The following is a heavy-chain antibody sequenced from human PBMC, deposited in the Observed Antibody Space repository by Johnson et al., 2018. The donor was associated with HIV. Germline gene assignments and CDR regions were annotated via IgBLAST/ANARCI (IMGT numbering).Heavy chain of an antibody. CDR2: ISYDGSDK. CDR1: GFTFSSYG. V-gene: IGHV3-30*03. D-gene: IGHD1-26*01. J-gene: IGHJ3*02. Sequence: QVQLVESGGGVVQPGRSLRLSCVASGFTFSSYGMNWVRQAPGQGLEWVAVISYDGSDKYYADSVKGRLTISRDNSKNTLYLQMNSLRAEDTAVYYCARWGRWELGDAFDIWGQGTMVTVSS. CDR3: ARWGRWELGDAFDI.